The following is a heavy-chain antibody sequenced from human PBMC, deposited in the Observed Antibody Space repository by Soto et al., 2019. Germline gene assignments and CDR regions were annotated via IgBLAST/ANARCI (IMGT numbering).Heavy chain of an antibody. CDR1: GYSFTSYW. CDR2: IDPSDSYT. CDR3: AREAKRSTGYSSDTTFDY. J-gene: IGHJ4*02. V-gene: IGHV5-10-1*01. Sequence: EVKLVQSGAEVKKPGESLRISCKGSGYSFTSYWINWVRQMPGKGLEWMGRIDPSDSYTNYSPSFQGHVTISADKSIRTAYLEWSSLKDSDTAMYYCAREAKRSTGYSSDTTFDYWGQGTLVTVSS. D-gene: IGHD6-25*01.